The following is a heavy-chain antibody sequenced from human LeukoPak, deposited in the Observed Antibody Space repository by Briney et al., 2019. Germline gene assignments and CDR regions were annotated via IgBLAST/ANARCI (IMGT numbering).Heavy chain of an antibody. D-gene: IGHD3-22*01. CDR3: PKGPGGGYYDSSGYYEGWDY. V-gene: IGHV3-11*04. CDR1: GFTFSVYY. J-gene: IGHJ4*02. Sequence: GRSLRPSCAASGFTFSVYYMGWVCQAPGKGLEWVSYISSRGRTIYYADSVKGRSTIARANAKNSPYLHMTSLRATGTAVSYCPKGPGGGYYDSSGYYEGWDYWGQGALVTVSS. CDR2: ISSRGRTI.